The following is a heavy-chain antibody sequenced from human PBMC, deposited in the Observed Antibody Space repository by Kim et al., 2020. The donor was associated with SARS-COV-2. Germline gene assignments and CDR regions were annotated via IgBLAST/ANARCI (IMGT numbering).Heavy chain of an antibody. CDR2: I. Sequence: IYYADSVKGRFTISRDNAKNSLYLQMNSLRAEDTAVYYCATSGYDGDFDYWGQGTLVTVSS. D-gene: IGHD5-12*01. CDR3: ATSGYDGDFDY. J-gene: IGHJ4*02. V-gene: IGHV3-21*01.